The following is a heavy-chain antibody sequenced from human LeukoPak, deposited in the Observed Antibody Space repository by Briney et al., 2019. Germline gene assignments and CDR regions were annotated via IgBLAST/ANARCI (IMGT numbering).Heavy chain of an antibody. CDR1: GGSISSSSYY. J-gene: IGHJ4*02. V-gene: IGHV4-39*07. CDR3: ARDRESPSGSYWNFDY. Sequence: SETLSLTCTVSGGSISSSSYYWGWIRQPPGKGLEWIGSIYYSGSTYYNPSLKSRVTISVDTSKNQFSLKLSSVTAADTAVYYCARDRESPSGSYWNFDYWGQGTLVTVSS. CDR2: IYYSGST. D-gene: IGHD1-26*01.